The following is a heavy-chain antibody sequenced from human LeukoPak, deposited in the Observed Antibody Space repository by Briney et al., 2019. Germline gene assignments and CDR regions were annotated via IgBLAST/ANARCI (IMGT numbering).Heavy chain of an antibody. Sequence: SETLSLTCTVSDYSISNGYYWGWVRQPPGKGLEWIGRIYTSGSTNYNPSLKSRVTMSVDTSKNQFSLKLSSVTAADTAVYYCARYDILTGYNYWGQGTLVTVSS. CDR1: DYSISNGYY. J-gene: IGHJ4*02. D-gene: IGHD3-9*01. V-gene: IGHV4-38-2*02. CDR3: ARYDILTGYNY. CDR2: IYTSGST.